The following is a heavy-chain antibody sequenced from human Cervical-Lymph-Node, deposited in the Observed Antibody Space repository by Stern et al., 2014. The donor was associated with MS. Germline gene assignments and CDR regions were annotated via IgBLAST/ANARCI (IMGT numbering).Heavy chain of an antibody. CDR3: ARGEWSTGGYFDF. CDR1: GFTFSDYW. D-gene: IGHD3-3*01. CDR2: IKSDGSST. V-gene: IGHV3-74*02. Sequence: EVHLVESGGGLVEPGGSLRLSCAASGFTFSDYWMHWVRQAPGKGLVCVSRIKSDGSSTTYADSVQGRFTISRDNAKNTLYLQMNSLRAEDTAVYYCARGEWSTGGYFDFWGQGSLVTVSS. J-gene: IGHJ4*02.